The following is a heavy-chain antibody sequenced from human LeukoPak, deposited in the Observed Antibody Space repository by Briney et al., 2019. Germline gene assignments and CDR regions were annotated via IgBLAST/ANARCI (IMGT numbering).Heavy chain of an antibody. CDR1: GFTVSINY. V-gene: IGHV3-66*01. J-gene: IGHJ4*02. Sequence: GGSLRLSCAASGFTVSINYMYCVRQAPGKRLEWVSVIYSGGSTFYADSVKGRFTISRDNSKNTLYLQMNSLRAEDTAVYYCAKDGGYSSSWLPSDYWGQGTLVTVSS. CDR2: IYSGGST. CDR3: AKDGGYSSSWLPSDY. D-gene: IGHD6-13*01.